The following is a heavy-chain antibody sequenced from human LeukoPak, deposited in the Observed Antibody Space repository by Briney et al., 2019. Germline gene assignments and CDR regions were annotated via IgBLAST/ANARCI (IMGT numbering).Heavy chain of an antibody. CDR1: GGSISSGSYY. J-gene: IGHJ4*02. Sequence: PSQTLSLTCTVSGGSISSGSYYWSWIRQPAGKGLEWIGRIYTSGSANYNPSLKSRVTISVDTSKNQFSLKLSSVTAADTAVYHCARATSPDYYDSSGYYYFDYWGQGTLVTVSS. CDR3: ARATSPDYYDSSGYYYFDY. CDR2: IYTSGSA. V-gene: IGHV4-61*02. D-gene: IGHD3-22*01.